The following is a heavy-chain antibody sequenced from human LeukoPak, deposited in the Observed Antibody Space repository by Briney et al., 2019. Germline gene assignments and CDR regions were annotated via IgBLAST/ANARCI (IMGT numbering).Heavy chain of an antibody. Sequence: ASVKVSCKASGYTFTGYYMHWVRQAPGQGLEWMGIINPSGGSTSYAQKFQGRVTMTRDTSTSTVYMELSSLRSEDTAVYYCARDSDYDILTGPSSGFDPWGQGTLVTVSS. J-gene: IGHJ5*02. D-gene: IGHD3-9*01. V-gene: IGHV1-46*01. CDR3: ARDSDYDILTGPSSGFDP. CDR2: INPSGGST. CDR1: GYTFTGYY.